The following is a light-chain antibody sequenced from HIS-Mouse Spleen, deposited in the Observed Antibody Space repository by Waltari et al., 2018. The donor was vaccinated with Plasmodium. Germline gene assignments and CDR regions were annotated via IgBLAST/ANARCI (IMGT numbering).Light chain of an antibody. J-gene: IGKJ4*01. CDR2: AAS. CDR1: QSISSY. Sequence: DIQMTQSPSSLSASVGDRVTITCRASQSISSYLNWYQQKPGKATKLLIHAASSLQRGVPSRFSGSGSWTDFSLTISSLQPEDVATYYCQQSYSTPQLTFGGGTKVEIK. V-gene: IGKV1-39*01. CDR3: QQSYSTPQLT.